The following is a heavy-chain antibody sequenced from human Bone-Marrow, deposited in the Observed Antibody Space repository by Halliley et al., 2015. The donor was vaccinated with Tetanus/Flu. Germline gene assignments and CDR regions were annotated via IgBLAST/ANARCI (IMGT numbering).Heavy chain of an antibody. V-gene: IGHV4-30-2*01. CDR2: FYNTETT. J-gene: IGHJ4*02. CDR1: GGSISSGGYS. Sequence: TLSLTCAVSGGSISSGGYSWSWIRQPPGKGLEWIGYFYNTETTYYNPSLRSRVTISLDRSKNQFSLRLSSVTAADTAVYYCARGRQIWGTLGLHYFDFWGQGTLVTVSS. D-gene: IGHD5-18*01. CDR3: ARGRQIWGTLGLHYFDF.